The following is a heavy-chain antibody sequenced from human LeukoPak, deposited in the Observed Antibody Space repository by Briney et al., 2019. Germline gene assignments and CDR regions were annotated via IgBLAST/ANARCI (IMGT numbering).Heavy chain of an antibody. CDR3: AMNWNCDY. Sequence: GGSLRLSCSASGFTFSGYAMLWVRQAPGKGLECVSAISNNGGSTYYADSVKGRFTVSRGNSKNTLHLQMSSLRAEDTAVYYCAMNWNCDYWGQGTLVTVSS. J-gene: IGHJ4*02. V-gene: IGHV3-64D*09. CDR1: GFTFSGYA. D-gene: IGHD1-1*01. CDR2: ISNNGGST.